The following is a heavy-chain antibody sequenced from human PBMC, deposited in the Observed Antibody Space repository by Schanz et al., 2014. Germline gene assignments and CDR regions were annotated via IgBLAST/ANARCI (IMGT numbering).Heavy chain of an antibody. J-gene: IGHJ4*02. Sequence: EVQFVESWGGLVQPGGSLRLSCAASGFTFSGYSMNWVRQAPGKGLEWVAYISSSSSTIHYADSVKGRFTISRDNAKNSLYLQMDSLRAEDTAVYYCARDLPRTFHFDYWGQGTLVTVSS. CDR1: GFTFSGYS. CDR3: ARDLPRTFHFDY. CDR2: ISSSSSTI. V-gene: IGHV3-48*01.